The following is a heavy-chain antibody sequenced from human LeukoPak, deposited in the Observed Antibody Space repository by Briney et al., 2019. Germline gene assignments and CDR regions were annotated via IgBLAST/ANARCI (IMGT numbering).Heavy chain of an antibody. CDR3: ARHHLRGYCSSTSCYIWFDP. J-gene: IGHJ5*02. V-gene: IGHV4-39*01. CDR1: GGSISSSSYY. Sequence: SETLSLTCTVSGGSISSSSYYWGWIRQPPGKGLEWIGSIYYSGSTYYNPSLKSRVTISVDTSKNQFSLKLSSVTAADTAVYYCARHHLRGYCSSTSCYIWFDPWGQGTLVTVSS. D-gene: IGHD2-2*03. CDR2: IYYSGST.